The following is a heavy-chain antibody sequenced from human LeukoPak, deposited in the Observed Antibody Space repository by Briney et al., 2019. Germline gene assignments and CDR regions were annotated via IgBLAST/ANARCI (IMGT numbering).Heavy chain of an antibody. Sequence: ASVKVSCKASGYTFTSYGISWVRQAPGQGLEWLGWISAYNGNTNYAQKLQGRVTMTTDTSTSTAYMELSSLRSEDTAVYYCARFLKGRWLGSNYYMDVWGKGTTVTVSS. CDR1: GYTFTSYG. V-gene: IGHV1-18*01. CDR3: ARFLKGRWLGSNYYMDV. CDR2: ISAYNGNT. J-gene: IGHJ6*03. D-gene: IGHD5-18*01.